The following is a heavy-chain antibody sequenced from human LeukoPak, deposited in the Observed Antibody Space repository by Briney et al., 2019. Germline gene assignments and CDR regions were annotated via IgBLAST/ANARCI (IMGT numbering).Heavy chain of an antibody. Sequence: ASVKVSCKASGGTFSSYAISWVRQAPGQGLEWMGWISAYNGNTNYAQKLQDRVTMTTDTSTSTAYMELRSLRSDDTAVYYCARGGKYAFGWSGHNDAFDIWGQGTMVTVSS. V-gene: IGHV1-18*01. CDR2: ISAYNGNT. J-gene: IGHJ3*02. D-gene: IGHD6-19*01. CDR1: GGTFSSYA. CDR3: ARGGKYAFGWSGHNDAFDI.